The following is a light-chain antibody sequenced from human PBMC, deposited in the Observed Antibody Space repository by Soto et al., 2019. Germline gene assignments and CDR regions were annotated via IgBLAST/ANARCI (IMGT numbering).Light chain of an antibody. CDR3: QHYGSSVFT. Sequence: EIVLTQSPGTLSLSPGKRATLSCRASQSVTSSYLAWYQQKPGQAPSLLIYDVSSRATGIPDRFSGSGSGTDFTLTISRLEPEDFAVYYCQHYGSSVFTFGPGTTVDIK. CDR2: DVS. J-gene: IGKJ3*01. CDR1: QSVTSSY. V-gene: IGKV3-20*01.